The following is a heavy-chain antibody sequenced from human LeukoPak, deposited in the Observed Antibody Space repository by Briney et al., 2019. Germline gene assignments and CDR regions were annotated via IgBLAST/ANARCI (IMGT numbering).Heavy chain of an antibody. CDR1: GFTFSSYW. Sequence: GSLRLSWAASGFTFSSYWMHWVRQTPGKGLVWVSRVNTDGRSTSYADSVKGRFTISRDNAKNTLYLQMDSLRAEDTAVYYCAREGRIMGATIDYWGQGALVTVSS. D-gene: IGHD1-26*01. CDR2: VNTDGRST. CDR3: AREGRIMGATIDY. J-gene: IGHJ4*02. V-gene: IGHV3-74*01.